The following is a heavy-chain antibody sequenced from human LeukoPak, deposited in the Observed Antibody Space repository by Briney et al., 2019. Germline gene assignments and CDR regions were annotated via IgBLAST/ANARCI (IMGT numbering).Heavy chain of an antibody. V-gene: IGHV3-7*05. CDR1: GFTFSDSW. D-gene: IGHD3-16*01. CDR3: ARGGGRHVEY. J-gene: IGHJ4*02. Sequence: GGSLRLSCAASGFTFSDSWMNWVRQAPGKGLEWVANIKEDGNEKHYVDSVKGRFTISRDNAKNTLYLQMNSLKVEDTAVYYCARGGGRHVEYWGQGNLVTVSS. CDR2: IKEDGNEK.